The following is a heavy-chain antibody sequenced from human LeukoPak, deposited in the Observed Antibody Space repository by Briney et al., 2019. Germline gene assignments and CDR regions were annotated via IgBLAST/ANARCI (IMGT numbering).Heavy chain of an antibody. CDR2: MNPNSGNT. J-gene: IGHJ4*02. V-gene: IGHV1-8*01. D-gene: IGHD3-10*01. CDR3: SRAFGDLDY. CDR1: GYTFTSYD. Sequence: WASVKVSCKASGYTFTSYDINWVRQATGQGLEWMGWMNPNSGNTGYAQKFQGRVTMTRDTSISTAYMELSSLRSEDAAVYYCSRAFGDLDYWGQGTLVTVSS.